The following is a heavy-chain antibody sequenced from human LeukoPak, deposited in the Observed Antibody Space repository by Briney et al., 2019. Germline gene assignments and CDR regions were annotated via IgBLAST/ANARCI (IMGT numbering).Heavy chain of an antibody. CDR2: VCYSGST. CDR1: GDSITSGGFY. Sequence: PSETLSLTCNVSGDSITSGGFYWAWIRQSPGKGLEWIGNVCYSGSTQYNPSLRGRVSISMDMTKNQFSLNLNSVSVTDTAIYYCARRDYAAWFDPWGQGTLVTVSS. V-gene: IGHV4-39*01. CDR3: ARRDYAAWFDP. J-gene: IGHJ5*02. D-gene: IGHD4/OR15-4a*01.